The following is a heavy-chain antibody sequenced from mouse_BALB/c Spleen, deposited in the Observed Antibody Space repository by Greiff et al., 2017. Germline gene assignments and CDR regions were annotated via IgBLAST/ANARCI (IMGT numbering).Heavy chain of an antibody. V-gene: IGHV6-6*01. D-gene: IGHD1-1*01. J-gene: IGHJ1*01. Sequence: EVKVVESGGGLVQPGGSLKLSCAASGFSFSDSWMDWVRQSPEKGLEWVAEIRSKANNHETYYAESVKGRFTISRDDSKSCVYLQMNSLRADDTGIYYCSRRGVVPYWYLDVWGAGTTVTVSS. CDR3: SRRGVVPYWYLDV. CDR2: IRSKANNHET. CDR1: GFSFSDSW.